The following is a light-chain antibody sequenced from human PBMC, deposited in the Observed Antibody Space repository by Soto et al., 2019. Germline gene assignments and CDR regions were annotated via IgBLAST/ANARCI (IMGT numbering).Light chain of an antibody. CDR1: SSDVGGYNL. J-gene: IGLJ1*01. CDR2: GGS. Sequence: QSALTQPASVSGSPGQSITISCTGSSSDVGGYNLVSWYQHHPGKAPKLIIYGGSQRPSGVSNRFFGSKSGNTASLTISGLQAEDEADYHCCSYAGSSSYVFGTGTKLTVL. V-gene: IGLV2-23*01. CDR3: CSYAGSSSYV.